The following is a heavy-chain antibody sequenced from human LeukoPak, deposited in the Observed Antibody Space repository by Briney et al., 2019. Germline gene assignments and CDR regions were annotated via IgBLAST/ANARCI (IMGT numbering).Heavy chain of an antibody. CDR3: ARERSSGWYDLDY. V-gene: IGHV3-21*01. D-gene: IGHD6-19*01. Sequence: GGSLRLSCAASGFTFSSYSMNWVRQAPGKGLEWVSSISSSSYIYYADSVKGRFAISRDNAKNSLYLQMNSLRAEDTAVYYCARERSSGWYDLDYWGQGTLVIVSS. CDR2: ISSSSYI. CDR1: GFTFSSYS. J-gene: IGHJ4*02.